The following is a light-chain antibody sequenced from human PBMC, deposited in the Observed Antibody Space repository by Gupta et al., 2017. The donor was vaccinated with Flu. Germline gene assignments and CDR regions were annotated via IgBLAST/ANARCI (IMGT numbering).Light chain of an antibody. Sequence: PASLSASVGDRVTITCRASQNISSYLNWYQQKPGKAPKLLIYAAVSLQSGVPSRFSGSGSGTDFTLTISSLQCEDVATYLCQQSYSTFETFGQGTKLEIK. CDR2: AAV. CDR1: QNISSY. CDR3: QQSYSTFET. J-gene: IGKJ2*01. V-gene: IGKV1-39*01.